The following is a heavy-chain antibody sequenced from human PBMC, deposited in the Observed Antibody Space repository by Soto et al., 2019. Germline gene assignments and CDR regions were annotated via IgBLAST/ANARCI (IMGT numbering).Heavy chain of an antibody. CDR3: AREGKGGLRLGEFQSAGGAYFDL. CDR2: IGTAGDT. CDR1: GFTFSSYD. V-gene: IGHV3-13*01. Sequence: EVQLVESGGGLVQPGGSLRLSCAASGFTFSSYDMHWVRQATGKGLEWVSAIGTAGDTYYPGSVKGRFTISRENAKNSLYVQMNSLRAGETEEYYCAREGKGGLRLGEFQSAGGAYFDLWGRGTLVTVSS. D-gene: IGHD3-16*01. J-gene: IGHJ2*01.